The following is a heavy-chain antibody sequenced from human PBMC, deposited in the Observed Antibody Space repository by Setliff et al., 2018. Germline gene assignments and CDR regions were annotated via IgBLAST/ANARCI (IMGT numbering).Heavy chain of an antibody. CDR1: GGSISSSSYY. CDR3: ARDPYNWNYGDAFDI. CDR2: IYYSGST. V-gene: IGHV4-39*07. Sequence: PSETLSLTCTVSGGSISSSSYYWGWIRQPPGKGLEWIGYIYYSGSTYYNPSLKSRVTISVDTSKNQFSLKLSSVTAADTAVYYCARDPYNWNYGDAFDIWGQGTMVTVSS. D-gene: IGHD1-7*01. J-gene: IGHJ3*02.